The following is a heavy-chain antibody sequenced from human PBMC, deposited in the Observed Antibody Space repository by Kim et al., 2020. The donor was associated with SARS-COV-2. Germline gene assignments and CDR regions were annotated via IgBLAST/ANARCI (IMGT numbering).Heavy chain of an antibody. V-gene: IGHV1-18*01. J-gene: IGHJ6*02. Sequence: ASVKVSCKASGYTFTSYGISWVRQAPGQGLEWMGWVSAYNGKTNYAQKLQGRVTMTTDTSTSTAYMELRSLGSDDTAVYYCARDRGYSGYDWDIAVAGKDYYSGMDVWGQGTTVTVSS. CDR1: GYTFTSYG. CDR3: ARDRGYSGYDWDIAVAGKDYYSGMDV. D-gene: IGHD5-12*01. CDR2: VSAYNGKT.